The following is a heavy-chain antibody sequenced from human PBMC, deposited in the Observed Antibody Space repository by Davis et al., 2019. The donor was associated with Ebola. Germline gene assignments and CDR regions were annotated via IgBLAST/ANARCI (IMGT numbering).Heavy chain of an antibody. CDR1: GGSISSSSYY. J-gene: IGHJ4*02. CDR3: ARSPTPQLWFLFDF. D-gene: IGHD5-18*01. Sequence: GSLRLSCTVPGGSISSSSYYWGWIRQPPGKGLEWIGSISYSGSAYYNPSLKSRVTISVDTSKNQFSLKLSSVTAADTAVYCCARSPTPQLWFLFDFWGQGTLVTVSS. V-gene: IGHV4-39*01. CDR2: ISYSGSA.